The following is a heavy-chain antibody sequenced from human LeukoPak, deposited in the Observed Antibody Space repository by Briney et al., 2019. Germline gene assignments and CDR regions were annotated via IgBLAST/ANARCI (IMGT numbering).Heavy chain of an antibody. CDR3: ARDLGDGYNNGDY. J-gene: IGHJ4*02. D-gene: IGHD5-24*01. V-gene: IGHV3-30*04. CDR1: GFTFSSYA. CDR2: ISCDGSNK. Sequence: GRSLRLSCAASGFTFSSYAMHWVRQAPGKGLEWVAVISCDGSNKYYADFVKGRFTISRDNSKNTLYLQMNSLRAEDTAVYYCARDLGDGYNNGDYWGQGTLVTVSS.